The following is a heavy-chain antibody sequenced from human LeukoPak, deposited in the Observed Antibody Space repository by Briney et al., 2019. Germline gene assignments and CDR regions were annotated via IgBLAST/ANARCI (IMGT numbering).Heavy chain of an antibody. CDR2: IIPVFPTS. V-gene: IGHV1-69*01. D-gene: IGHD1-14*01. CDR1: GGTFGVNA. Sequence: SVKVSCKASGGTFGVNAIHWVRQAPGQGLEWMGEIIPVFPTSNYAQNFQGRVTFTADESTSTAYMELNSLTSEDTAIYYCARDGVRNMGLRLDYWGQGTLITVSS. CDR3: ARDGVRNMGLRLDY. J-gene: IGHJ4*02.